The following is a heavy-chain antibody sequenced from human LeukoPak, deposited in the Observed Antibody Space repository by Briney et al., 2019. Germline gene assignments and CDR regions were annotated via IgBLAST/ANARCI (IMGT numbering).Heavy chain of an antibody. V-gene: IGHV3-23*01. Sequence: GGSLRLSCAASGFTFISYGMSWVRQAPGKGLEWVSAISGSGGSTYYADSVKGRFTISRDNSKNTLYLQMNSLRAEDTAVYYCARGHTAVTRHFDFWGQGTLVTVSS. J-gene: IGHJ4*02. D-gene: IGHD4-17*01. CDR3: ARGHTAVTRHFDF. CDR1: GFTFISYG. CDR2: ISGSGGST.